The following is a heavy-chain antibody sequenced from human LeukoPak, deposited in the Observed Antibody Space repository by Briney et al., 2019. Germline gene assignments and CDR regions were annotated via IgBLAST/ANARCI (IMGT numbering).Heavy chain of an antibody. CDR3: ARVFSGSYGY. Sequence: SETLSLTCAVYGGSFSGYYWSWIRQPPGKGLEWIGEINHSGSTNYNPSLKSRVTISVDTSKNRFSLKLSSVTAADTAVYYCARVFSGSYGYWGQGTLVTVSS. V-gene: IGHV4-34*01. CDR1: GGSFSGYY. J-gene: IGHJ4*02. CDR2: INHSGST. D-gene: IGHD1-26*01.